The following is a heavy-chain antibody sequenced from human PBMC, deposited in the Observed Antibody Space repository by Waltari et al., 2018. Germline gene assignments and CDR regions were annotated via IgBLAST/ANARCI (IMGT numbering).Heavy chain of an antibody. J-gene: IGHJ4*02. D-gene: IGHD3-10*01. CDR2: IKSETYGGTT. CDR1: GFIFNNAW. V-gene: IGHV3-15*07. Sequence: EVQLVESGGGLVEPGGSLSLSCGASGFIFNNAWMHWVRQAPGKGLEWLGRIKSETYGGTTDYAVPVKGRFTISRDDSKNTLYLQMNSLKIEDTAVYYCTQIALWFGDPVDYWGQGTLVTVSA. CDR3: TQIALWFGDPVDY.